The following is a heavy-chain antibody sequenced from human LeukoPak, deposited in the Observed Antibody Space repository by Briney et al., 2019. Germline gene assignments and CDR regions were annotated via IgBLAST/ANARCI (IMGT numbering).Heavy chain of an antibody. V-gene: IGHV3-7*04. CDR2: IKEDGSEK. CDR1: GFTFSNYW. D-gene: IGHD6-19*01. Sequence: GGSLRLSCAASGFTFSNYWMSWVRQAPGKGLEWVANIKEDGSEKNYVDSVKGRFTISRDNAKNSLHLQMNSLRADDTAIYYCARAGYSRGWNFSQDCWGQGMLVTVSS. CDR3: ARAGYSRGWNFSQDC. J-gene: IGHJ4*02.